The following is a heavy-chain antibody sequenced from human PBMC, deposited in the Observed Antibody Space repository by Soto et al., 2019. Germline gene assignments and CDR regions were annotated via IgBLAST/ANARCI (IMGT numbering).Heavy chain of an antibody. D-gene: IGHD3-9*01. J-gene: IGHJ5*02. CDR3: ARDRYDILTAPASGWFDP. V-gene: IGHV3-30-3*01. Sequence: QVQLVESGGGVVQPGRSLRLSCAASGFTFSSYAMHWVRQAPGKGLEWVAVISYDGSNKYYADSVKGRFTISRDNSKNTLYLQMNSLRAEDTAVYYCARDRYDILTAPASGWFDPWGQGTLVTVSS. CDR2: ISYDGSNK. CDR1: GFTFSSYA.